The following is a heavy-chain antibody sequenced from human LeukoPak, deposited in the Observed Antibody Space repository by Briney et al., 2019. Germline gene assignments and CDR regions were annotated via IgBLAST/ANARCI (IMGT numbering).Heavy chain of an antibody. CDR2: INPSGGST. CDR1: GYIFTSYF. V-gene: IGHV1-46*01. CDR3: ARVSEETGSDY. D-gene: IGHD3-10*01. Sequence: ASVKVSCKASGYIFTSYFMHWVRQAPGQGLEWMGIINPSGGSTSYAQKFQGRVTMTRDKSTSTVYMELSRLRSEDTAVYYCARVSEETGSDYWGQGTLVTVSS. J-gene: IGHJ4*02.